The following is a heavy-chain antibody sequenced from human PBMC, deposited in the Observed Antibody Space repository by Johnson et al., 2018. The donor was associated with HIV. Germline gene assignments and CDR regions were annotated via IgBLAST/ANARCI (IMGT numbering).Heavy chain of an antibody. CDR1: GFTFSSYA. D-gene: IGHD6-13*01. J-gene: IGHJ3*02. V-gene: IGHV3-30*18. CDR3: AKFRLAAAGVRDAFDI. CDR2: ISYDGSNK. Sequence: QVQLVESGGGLVQPGGSLRLSCAASGFTFSSYAMHWVRQAPGKGLEWVAVISYDGSNKYYADSVKGRFTISRDNSKNTLYLQMNSLRAEDTAVYYCAKFRLAAAGVRDAFDIWGQGTMVTVSS.